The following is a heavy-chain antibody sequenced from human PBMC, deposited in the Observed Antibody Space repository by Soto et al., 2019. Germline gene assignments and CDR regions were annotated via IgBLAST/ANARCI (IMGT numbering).Heavy chain of an antibody. CDR2: ISYDGSNK. Sequence: GGSLRLSCAASGFTFSSYGMHWVRQAPGKGLEWVAVISYDGSNKYYADSVKGRFTISRDNSKNTLYLQMNSLRAEDTAVYYCAKEQRIQLWTPPFDYWGQGTLVTVSS. CDR1: GFTFSSYG. V-gene: IGHV3-30*18. CDR3: AKEQRIQLWTPPFDY. J-gene: IGHJ4*02. D-gene: IGHD5-18*01.